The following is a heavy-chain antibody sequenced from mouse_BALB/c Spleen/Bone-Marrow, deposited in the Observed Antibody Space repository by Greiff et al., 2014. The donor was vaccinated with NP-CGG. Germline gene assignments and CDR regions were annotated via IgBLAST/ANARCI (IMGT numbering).Heavy chain of an antibody. V-gene: IGHV1-54*01. Sequence: QVQLQQSGAELVRPGTSVKVSCKASGYAFTDYLMEWLKQRPGQGLEWIGVINPGSGSTNYNEKFKDKATLTADKSSSTAYMQLGSLTSDDSAVYFCARYDGYFDYWGQGTILTVSS. J-gene: IGHJ2*01. CDR2: INPGSGST. CDR1: GYAFTDYL. D-gene: IGHD2-3*01. CDR3: ARYDGYFDY.